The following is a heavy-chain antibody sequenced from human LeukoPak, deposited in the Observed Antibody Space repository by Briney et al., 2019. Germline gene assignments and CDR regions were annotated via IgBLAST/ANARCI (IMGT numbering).Heavy chain of an antibody. J-gene: IGHJ3*02. CDR3: AKGSIAVAGTINDAFDI. Sequence: GRSLRLSCAASGFTFEDYAMHWVRQAPGKGLEWVSGISWNSGSIGYADSVKGRFTISRDNAKNSLYLQMNSLRAEDTALYYCAKGSIAVAGTINDAFDIWGQGTMVTVSS. CDR2: ISWNSGSI. D-gene: IGHD6-19*01. CDR1: GFTFEDYA. V-gene: IGHV3-9*01.